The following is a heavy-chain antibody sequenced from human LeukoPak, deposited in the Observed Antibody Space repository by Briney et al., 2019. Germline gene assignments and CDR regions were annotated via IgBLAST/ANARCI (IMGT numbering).Heavy chain of an antibody. D-gene: IGHD4/OR15-4a*01. CDR1: GFTFSSYE. CDR3: ASQDYRYYFDY. J-gene: IGHJ4*02. CDR2: ISSSGSTI. Sequence: GGSLRLSCAASGFTFSSYEMNWVRRAPGKGLEWVSYISSSGSTIYYADSVKGRFTISRDNAKNSLYLQMNSLRAEDTAAYYCASQDYRYYFDYWGQGTLVTVSS. V-gene: IGHV3-48*03.